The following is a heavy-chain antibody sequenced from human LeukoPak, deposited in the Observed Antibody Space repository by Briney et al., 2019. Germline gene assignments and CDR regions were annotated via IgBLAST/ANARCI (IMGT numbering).Heavy chain of an antibody. CDR1: GGSLSGYY. D-gene: IGHD6-19*01. CDR3: ARVDSSGWYSFDY. Sequence: SETLSLTCAVYGGSLSGYYWSWIRQPPGKGLEWIGYIYYGGSTNYNPSLKSRVTISVDTSKNQFSLKLSSVTAADTAVYYCARVDSSGWYSFDYWGQGTLVTVSS. CDR2: IYYGGST. J-gene: IGHJ4*02. V-gene: IGHV4-59*01.